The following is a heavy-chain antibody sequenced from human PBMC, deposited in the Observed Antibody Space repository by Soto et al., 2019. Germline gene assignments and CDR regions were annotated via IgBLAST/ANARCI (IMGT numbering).Heavy chain of an antibody. CDR2: ISGSGGTT. V-gene: IGHV3-23*01. CDR3: AKFFVETGSNSGWPWSFHY. CDR1: GFTFSNYA. Sequence: EVQLLESGGALVQPGRSLRLSCAASGFTFSNYAMSWARQAPGQGLDWVSAISGSGGTTYYADSVKGRFTISRDNSKNTLFLQMNSLRAEDAAVYYCAKFFVETGSNSGWPWSFHYWGQGTLVTVSS. D-gene: IGHD6-25*01. J-gene: IGHJ4*02.